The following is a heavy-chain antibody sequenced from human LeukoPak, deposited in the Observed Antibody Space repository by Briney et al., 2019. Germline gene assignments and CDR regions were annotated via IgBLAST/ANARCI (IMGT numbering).Heavy chain of an antibody. CDR2: ISSGSSTI. CDR3: ARSVDIDY. J-gene: IGHJ4*02. CDR1: GFTFSSYA. Sequence: GGSLRLSCAASGFTFSSYAMSWVRQAPGKGLEWVSYISSGSSTIYYADSVKGRFTISRDNAKNSLYLQMNSLRAEDTAVYYCARSVDIDYWGQGTLVTVSS. D-gene: IGHD5-12*01. V-gene: IGHV3-48*01.